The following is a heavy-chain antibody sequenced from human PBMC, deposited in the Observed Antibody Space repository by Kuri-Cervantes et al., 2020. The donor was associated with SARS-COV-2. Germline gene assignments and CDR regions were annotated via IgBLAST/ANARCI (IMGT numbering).Heavy chain of an antibody. D-gene: IGHD3-3*01. Sequence: GESLKISCAASGFTFSSYEMNWVRQAPGKGLEWGSYISSSGSTIYYADSVKGRFTISRDNAKNSLYLQMNSLRAEDTAVYYCARRLEYDFWSGPLDAFDIWGQGTMVTVSS. CDR2: ISSSGSTI. CDR1: GFTFSSYE. V-gene: IGHV3-48*03. J-gene: IGHJ3*02. CDR3: ARRLEYDFWSGPLDAFDI.